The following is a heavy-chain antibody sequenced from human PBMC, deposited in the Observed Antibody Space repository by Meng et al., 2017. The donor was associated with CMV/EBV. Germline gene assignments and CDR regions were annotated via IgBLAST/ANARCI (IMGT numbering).Heavy chain of an antibody. CDR3: ARGGYGDYGRLGVDY. Sequence: SETLSLTCTVSGGSISSYYWSWIRQPPGKGLEWIGYIYYSGSTNYNTSLKSRVTISVDTSKNQFSLKLSSVTAADTAVYYCARGGYGDYGRLGVDYWGQGTLVTVSS. J-gene: IGHJ4*02. CDR1: GGSISSYY. CDR2: IYYSGST. D-gene: IGHD4-17*01. V-gene: IGHV4-59*01.